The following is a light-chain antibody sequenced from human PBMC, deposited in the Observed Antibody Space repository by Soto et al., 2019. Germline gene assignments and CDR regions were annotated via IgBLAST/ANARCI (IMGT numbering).Light chain of an antibody. V-gene: IGKV3-11*01. J-gene: IGKJ1*01. CDR2: DAS. Sequence: EIVFTQSPATLSLSPGERATLSCRASQSVSSYLAWYQQKPGQAPRLLIYDASKRATGIPASVSGSGYGSAFTLTSSSLEPEDFEGYYCQRRNKWRTFGQGTKVEIK. CDR3: QRRNKWRT. CDR1: QSVSSY.